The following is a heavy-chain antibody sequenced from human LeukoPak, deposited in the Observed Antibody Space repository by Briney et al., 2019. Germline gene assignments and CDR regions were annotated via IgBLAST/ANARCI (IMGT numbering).Heavy chain of an antibody. Sequence: GGSLRLSCVASGFTFSSYALHWVRQAPGQGLEWVAVISYEGSNKYYADSVKGRFTISRDDSKNTVYLQMNRLRTEDTAVYYCARDQLAFSGYDTLFDYWGQGALVTVSS. V-gene: IGHV3-30*04. D-gene: IGHD5-12*01. CDR2: ISYEGSNK. J-gene: IGHJ4*02. CDR1: GFTFSSYA. CDR3: ARDQLAFSGYDTLFDY.